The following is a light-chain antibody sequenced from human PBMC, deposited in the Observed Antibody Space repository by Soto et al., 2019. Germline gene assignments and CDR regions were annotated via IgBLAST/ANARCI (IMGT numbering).Light chain of an antibody. Sequence: DIQMTQSTSSVSASVGDRVTITCRASQGISSWLAWYQQKPGKAPKLLIYAASSLQSGVPSRCRRSRSGTDFTLTISSLQPEDFATSYCQQTNRFPITFGQGTRQEIK. J-gene: IGKJ5*01. CDR2: AAS. V-gene: IGKV1-12*01. CDR3: QQTNRFPIT. CDR1: QGISSW.